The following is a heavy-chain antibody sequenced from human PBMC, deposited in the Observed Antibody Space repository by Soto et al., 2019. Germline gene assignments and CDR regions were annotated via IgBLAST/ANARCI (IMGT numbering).Heavy chain of an antibody. D-gene: IGHD6-13*01. Sequence: SETLSLTCAVYGGSFSGYYWSWIRQPPGKGLEWIGEINHSGSTNYNPSLKSRVTISVDTSKNQFSLKLSSVTAADTAVYYCARAEVGIAEAGDWYFDLWGRGTLVTVSS. V-gene: IGHV4-34*01. CDR1: GGSFSGYY. CDR3: ARAEVGIAEAGDWYFDL. CDR2: INHSGST. J-gene: IGHJ2*01.